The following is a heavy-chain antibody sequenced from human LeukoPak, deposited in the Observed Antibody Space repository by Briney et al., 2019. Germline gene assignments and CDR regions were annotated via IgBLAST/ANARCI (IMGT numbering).Heavy chain of an antibody. CDR2: ISGSGGNT. CDR1: GFTFSIYA. V-gene: IGHV3-23*01. Sequence: GGSLRLSCAASGFTFSIYAMSWVRQAPGKGLEWVSTISGSGGNTYYADSVKGRFTISRDNSKNTLYLRMNSLRAEDTAVYYCAKVSRAYYYDPPDAFDIWGQGTMVTVSS. J-gene: IGHJ3*02. D-gene: IGHD3-22*01. CDR3: AKVSRAYYYDPPDAFDI.